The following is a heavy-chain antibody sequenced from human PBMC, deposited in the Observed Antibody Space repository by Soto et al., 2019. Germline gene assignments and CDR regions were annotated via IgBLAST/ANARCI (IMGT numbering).Heavy chain of an antibody. V-gene: IGHV3-30*18. J-gene: IGHJ4*02. CDR1: GFTFSNYG. Sequence: QVQLVESGGGVVQPGRSLRLSCAASGFTFSNYGMQWVRQAPGKGLEWVAVMSYDGSNEHYADSVRGRFTISRDTSKNTLFLQMNSLRTEDTAVYYCAKYGLGWEVLLFQQTDYWGQGTLVTVSS. D-gene: IGHD1-26*01. CDR3: AKYGLGWEVLLFQQTDY. CDR2: MSYDGSNE.